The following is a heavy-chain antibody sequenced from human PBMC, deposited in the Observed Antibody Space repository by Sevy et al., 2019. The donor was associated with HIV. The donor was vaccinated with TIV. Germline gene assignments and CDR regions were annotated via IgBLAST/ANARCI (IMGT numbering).Heavy chain of an antibody. D-gene: IGHD3-22*01. Sequence: ASVKVSCKASGYTFTGYYMHWVRQAPGQGLEWMGWINPNSGGTNYAQKFQGRVTMTRDTSISTAYMELSRLGSDDTAVYYCAGVAVYYDSSGYSPVAFDIWGQGTMVTVSS. CDR2: INPNSGGT. CDR1: GYTFTGYY. J-gene: IGHJ3*02. V-gene: IGHV1-2*02. CDR3: AGVAVYYDSSGYSPVAFDI.